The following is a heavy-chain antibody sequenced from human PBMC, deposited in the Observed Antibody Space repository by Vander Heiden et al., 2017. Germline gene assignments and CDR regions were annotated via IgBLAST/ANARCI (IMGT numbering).Heavy chain of an antibody. CDR3: AKVDYDILTGYNY. J-gene: IGHJ4*02. CDR2: ISGSGGST. D-gene: IGHD3-9*01. CDR1: GFTFSSYA. V-gene: IGHV3-23*01. Sequence: EVQLLESGGGLVPPGGSLRLSCAASGFTFSSYAMSWVRPAPGKGLEWVSAISGSGGSTYYADSVKGRFTISRDNSKNTLYLQMNSLRAEDTAVYYCAKVDYDILTGYNYWGQGTLVTVSS.